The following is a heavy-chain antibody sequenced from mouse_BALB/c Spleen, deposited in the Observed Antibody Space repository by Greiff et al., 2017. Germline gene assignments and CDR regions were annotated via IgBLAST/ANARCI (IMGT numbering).Heavy chain of an antibody. J-gene: IGHJ2*01. CDR3: NAWNDGYYCLDY. D-gene: IGHD2-3*01. CDR1: GYTFTSYW. V-gene: IGHV1-69*02. CDR2: IYPSDSYT. Sequence: QVQLQQPGAELVRPGASVKLSCKASGYTFTSYWINWVKQRPGQGLEWIGNIYPSDSYTNYNQKFKDKATLTVDKSSSTAYMQLSSPTSEDSAVYYCNAWNDGYYCLDYWGQGTTLTVSS.